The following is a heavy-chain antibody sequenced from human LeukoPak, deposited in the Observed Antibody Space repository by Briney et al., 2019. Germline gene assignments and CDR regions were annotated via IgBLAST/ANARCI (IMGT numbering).Heavy chain of an antibody. CDR1: GYTFTSYD. J-gene: IGHJ3*02. Sequence: ASVKVSCRASGYTFTSYDINWVRQATGQGLEWMGWMHPNSGNTGYAQKFQGRVTMTRNTSISTAYMELSSLRSEDTAVYYCARGWGIVVENAFDIWGQGTMVTVSS. V-gene: IGHV1-8*01. CDR2: MHPNSGNT. CDR3: ARGWGIVVENAFDI. D-gene: IGHD3-22*01.